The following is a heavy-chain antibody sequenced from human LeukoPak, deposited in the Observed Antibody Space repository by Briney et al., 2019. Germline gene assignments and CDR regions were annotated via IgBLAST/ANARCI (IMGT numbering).Heavy chain of an antibody. CDR3: AFDSSGSSSYGMDV. CDR2: IYYSGST. CDR1: GVSISGYY. V-gene: IGHV4-59*01. D-gene: IGHD6-19*01. Sequence: SETLSLTCTGSGVSISGYYWIWIRQPPGKGLKGIGYIYYSGSTNYNPSLKSRVTISVDTSKIQFSLKLSSVTAADTAVYYCAFDSSGSSSYGMDVWGQGTKVTVSS. J-gene: IGHJ6*02.